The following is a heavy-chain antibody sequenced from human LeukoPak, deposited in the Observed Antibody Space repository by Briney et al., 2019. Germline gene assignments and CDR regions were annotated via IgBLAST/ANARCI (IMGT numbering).Heavy chain of an antibody. CDR3: ARNHIVTGTYFDS. J-gene: IGHJ4*02. D-gene: IGHD3-10*01. CDR2: IYASGYT. Sequence: RPSQTLSLTCTVSGDSISSYYWNWVRQPAGKGLEWLGRIYASGYTDYNPSLQTRVTMSVDTSKNEFSLKVDTVTAADTAVYFCARNHIVTGTYFDSWGQGILVTVSS. V-gene: IGHV4-4*07. CDR1: GDSISSYY.